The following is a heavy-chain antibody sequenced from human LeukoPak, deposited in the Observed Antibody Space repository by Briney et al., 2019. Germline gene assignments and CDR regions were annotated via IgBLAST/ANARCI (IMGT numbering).Heavy chain of an antibody. CDR3: AREAGDPRRYYYYGMDV. CDR1: GGTFSSYA. J-gene: IGHJ6*02. V-gene: IGHV1-69*01. Sequence: SVKVSCKASGGTFSSYAISWVRQAPGQGLEWMGGIIPIFGTANYAQKFQGRVTITADESTSTAYMELSSLRSEDTAVYYCAREAGDPRRYYYYGMDVWGQGATVTVSS. CDR2: IIPIFGTA. D-gene: IGHD7-27*01.